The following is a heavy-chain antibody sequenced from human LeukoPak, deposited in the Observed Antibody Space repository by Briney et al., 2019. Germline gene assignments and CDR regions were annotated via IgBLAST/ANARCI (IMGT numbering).Heavy chain of an antibody. J-gene: IGHJ4*02. D-gene: IGHD5-24*01. CDR3: TTDKQMSPDY. CDR2: LKSRKDGGTT. CDR1: GFSFKNTW. V-gene: IGHV3-15*01. Sequence: GGSLRLSCTASGFSFKNTWMSWVCQTPGKGLAWVGRLKSRKDGGTTDYAAPVKGRFIISRDDSINTLYLQMNSLKTEDTAVYYCTTDKQMSPDYWGQGTLVTVSS.